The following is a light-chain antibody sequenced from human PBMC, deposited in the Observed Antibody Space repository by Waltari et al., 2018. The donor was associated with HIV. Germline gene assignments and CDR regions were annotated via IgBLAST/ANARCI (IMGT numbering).Light chain of an antibody. Sequence: DIQMTQSPSTLSAFVGARVTITCRASKSINTLLSWYQHKPGKAPKLLICQASSVESGVPSRVFVSGSGTEFTLTISSLQPDDSATYYCQQYSTYAWAFGQGTKVEIK. J-gene: IGKJ1*01. CDR1: KSINTL. CDR3: QQYSTYAWA. CDR2: QAS. V-gene: IGKV1-5*03.